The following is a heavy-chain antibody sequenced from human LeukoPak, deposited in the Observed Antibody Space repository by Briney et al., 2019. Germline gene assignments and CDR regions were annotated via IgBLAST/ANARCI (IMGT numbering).Heavy chain of an antibody. CDR2: INSDGINT. Sequence: SGGSLRLSCAASGFTFSNYWMHWVRQAPGKGLVWVSRINSDGINTSYADSVKGRFTISRDNAKNTLNLQMSSLRAEDTAVYYCARDLGQYYDTSDNWFDPWGQGTLVTVSS. J-gene: IGHJ5*02. CDR3: ARDLGQYYDTSDNWFDP. D-gene: IGHD3-22*01. CDR1: GFTFSNYW. V-gene: IGHV3-74*01.